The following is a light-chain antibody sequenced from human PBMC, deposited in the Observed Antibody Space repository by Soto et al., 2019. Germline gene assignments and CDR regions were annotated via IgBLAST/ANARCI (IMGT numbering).Light chain of an antibody. Sequence: DIVMTQSPLSLPVTHGEPASISCRSSQSLLHSNGHNYLDWYVQKPGQSPQLLIYLGSHRASGVPDRFSGSGSGTDFTLRINTVEAEDVGVYYCMHALRTPTFGGGTKVEIK. CDR2: LGS. J-gene: IGKJ4*01. CDR3: MHALRTPT. V-gene: IGKV2-28*01. CDR1: QSLLHSNGHNY.